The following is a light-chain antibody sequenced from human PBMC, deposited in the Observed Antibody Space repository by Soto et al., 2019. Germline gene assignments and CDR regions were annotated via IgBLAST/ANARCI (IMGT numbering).Light chain of an antibody. CDR2: EAS. J-gene: IGLJ1*01. CDR1: SSDVGTYNL. V-gene: IGLV2-23*02. CDR3: CSYAGGSTFV. Sequence: QSALTQPASVSGSPGQSITISCTGTSSDVGTYNLVSWYQQHPGKDPKLMIYEASQRPSGVSNRFSGSRSGNTASLTISGLQAEDEADYYCCSYAGGSTFVFGTGTKLTVL.